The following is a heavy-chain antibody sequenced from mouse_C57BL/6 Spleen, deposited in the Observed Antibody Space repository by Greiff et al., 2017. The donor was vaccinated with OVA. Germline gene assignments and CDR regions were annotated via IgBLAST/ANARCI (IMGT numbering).Heavy chain of an antibody. J-gene: IGHJ3*01. CDR3: ARRGYYDYDGGFAY. CDR2: ILPGSGST. CDR1: GYTFTGYW. D-gene: IGHD2-4*01. V-gene: IGHV1-9*01. Sequence: QVQLQQSGAELLKPGASVKLSCKATGYTFTGYWIEWVKQRPGHGLEWIGEILPGSGSTNYNEKFKGKATFTADTSSNTAYMQLSSLTTEDSAIYYCARRGYYDYDGGFAYWGQGTLVTVSA.